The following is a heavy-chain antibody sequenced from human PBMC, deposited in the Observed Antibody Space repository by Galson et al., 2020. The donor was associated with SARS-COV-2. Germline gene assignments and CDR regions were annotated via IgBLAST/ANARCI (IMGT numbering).Heavy chain of an antibody. CDR3: ARGGYYFDN. CDR2: ISNSSTTI. J-gene: IGHJ4*02. Sequence: GESLKISCAASGFTFSGNSMNWVRQAPGTGLEWVSYISNSSTTIYYADSVKGRFTISRDNAKNSLYLQMNSLRDEDTAVYYCARGGYYFDNWGQGTLVTVSS. D-gene: IGHD5-12*01. V-gene: IGHV3-48*02. CDR1: GFTFSGNS.